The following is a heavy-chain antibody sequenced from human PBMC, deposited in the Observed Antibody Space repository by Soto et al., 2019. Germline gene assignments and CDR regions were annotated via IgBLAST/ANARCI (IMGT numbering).Heavy chain of an antibody. CDR1: RFTVSSYS. J-gene: IGHJ4*02. D-gene: IGHD6-19*01. Sequence: PGGSLRLSCAASRFTVSSYSMNWVRQAPGRGLEWVSYISSSSSTIYYADSVKGRFTISRDNAKNTLYLQMNSLRAEDTAVYYCAREAAVPGTVFDYWGQGVLVTVSS. V-gene: IGHV3-48*04. CDR3: AREAAVPGTVFDY. CDR2: ISSSSSTI.